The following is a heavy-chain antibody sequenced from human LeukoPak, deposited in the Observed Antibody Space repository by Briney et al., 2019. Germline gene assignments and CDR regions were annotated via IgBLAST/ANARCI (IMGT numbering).Heavy chain of an antibody. J-gene: IGHJ4*02. D-gene: IGHD1-26*01. Sequence: SSESLSLTCTDSGGSISSHYWSWIRQPPGKELEWIGFIFASGITNYNPSLKSRVTISVDTSNSQFSLKLSSVTAADTAVYYCARHRLGIRDFDSWGQGTLVTVSS. CDR3: ARHRLGIRDFDS. CDR2: IFASGIT. CDR1: GGSISSHY. V-gene: IGHV4-4*09.